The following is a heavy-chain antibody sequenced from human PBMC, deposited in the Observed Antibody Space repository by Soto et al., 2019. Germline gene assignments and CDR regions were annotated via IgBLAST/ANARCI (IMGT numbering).Heavy chain of an antibody. Sequence: SETLSFTCAVYGGSSTAYYWRWFRQPPGKGLDWIGEINHSGSANSNPSLKSRVTISVDMSKNQFSLKLSSLTAADTAVYYCARGHQGAYLDSWGRGTLVTVSS. CDR2: INHSGSA. CDR1: GGSSTAYY. CDR3: ARGHQGAYLDS. J-gene: IGHJ4*02. V-gene: IGHV4-34*01. D-gene: IGHD3-16*01.